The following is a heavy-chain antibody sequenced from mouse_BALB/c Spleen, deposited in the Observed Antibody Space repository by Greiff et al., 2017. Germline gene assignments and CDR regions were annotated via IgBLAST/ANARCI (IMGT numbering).Heavy chain of an antibody. CDR3: ARVSVVGDYFDY. J-gene: IGHJ2*01. CDR1: GFTFSDFY. Sequence: EVKLVESGGGLVQPGGSLRLSCATSGFTFSDFYMEWVRQPPGKRLEWIAASRNKANDYTTEYSASVKGRFIVSRDTSQSILYLQMNALRAEDTAIYYCARVSVVGDYFDYWGQGTTLTVSS. CDR2: SRNKANDYTT. V-gene: IGHV7-1*02. D-gene: IGHD1-1*01.